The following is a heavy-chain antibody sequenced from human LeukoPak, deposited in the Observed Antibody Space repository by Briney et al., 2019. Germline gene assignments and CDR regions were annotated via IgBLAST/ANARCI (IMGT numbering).Heavy chain of an antibody. CDR1: GGSFSGYY. CDR2: INHSGST. CDR3: AGRAADHPFGY. J-gene: IGHJ4*02. D-gene: IGHD6-13*01. V-gene: IGHV4-34*01. Sequence: SETLSLTCAVYGGSFSGYYWSWIRQPPGKGLEWIGEINHSGSTNYNPSLKSRVTISVDTSKNQFSLKLSSVTAADTAVYYCAGRAADHPFGYWGQGTLVTVSS.